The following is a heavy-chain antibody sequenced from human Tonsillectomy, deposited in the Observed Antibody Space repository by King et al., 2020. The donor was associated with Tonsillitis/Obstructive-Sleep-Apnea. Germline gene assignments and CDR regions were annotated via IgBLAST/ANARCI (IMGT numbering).Heavy chain of an antibody. D-gene: IGHD2-2*01. CDR3: ARERDYCSSTGCYNAFDI. V-gene: IGHV4-59*12. J-gene: IGHJ3*02. Sequence: QLQESGPGLVKPSETLSLTCTVPGGPISSYYWSWFRQPPGKGLGWIGYIYYSGSTNYNPSLTSRVTISVDTSKNQFSLKLSSVTAADTAVYYCARERDYCSSTGCYNAFDIWGQGTMVTVSS. CDR2: IYYSGST. CDR1: GGPISSYY.